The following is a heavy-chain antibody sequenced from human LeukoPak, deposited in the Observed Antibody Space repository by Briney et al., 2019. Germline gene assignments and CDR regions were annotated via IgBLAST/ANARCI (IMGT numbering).Heavy chain of an antibody. CDR1: GYTFTSYY. J-gene: IGHJ5*02. CDR2: INPSGGST. Sequence: ASVTVSCTASGYTFTSYYMHWVRQAPGQGLEWMGIINPSGGSTSYAQKFQGRVTMTRDMSTSTVYMELSSLRSEDTAVYYCARASWDIVVVPAAIGGWFDPWGQGTLVTVSS. D-gene: IGHD2-2*01. CDR3: ARASWDIVVVPAAIGGWFDP. V-gene: IGHV1-46*01.